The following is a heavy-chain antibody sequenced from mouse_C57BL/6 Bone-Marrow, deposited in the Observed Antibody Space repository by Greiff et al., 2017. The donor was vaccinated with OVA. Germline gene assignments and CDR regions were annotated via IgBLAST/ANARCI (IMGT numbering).Heavy chain of an antibody. Sequence: EVQLQQSGPELVKPGASVKISCKASGYTFTDYYMNWVKQSHGKSLEWIGDINHNNGGTIYHQKFKGQATLPVDKSSSTAYMELRSLTSEDSAVYYCARWDRDWDDWYFDVWGTGTTVTVSS. CDR3: ARWDRDWDDWYFDV. D-gene: IGHD4-1*01. CDR1: GYTFTDYY. J-gene: IGHJ1*03. V-gene: IGHV1-26*01. CDR2: INHNNGGT.